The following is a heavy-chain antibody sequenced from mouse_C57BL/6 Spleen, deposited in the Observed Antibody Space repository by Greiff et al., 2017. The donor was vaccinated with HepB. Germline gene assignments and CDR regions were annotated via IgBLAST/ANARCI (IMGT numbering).Heavy chain of an antibody. CDR3: ARRTVVATDAMDY. CDR1: GFTFSDYG. V-gene: IGHV5-17*01. J-gene: IGHJ4*01. Sequence: EVKLMESGGGLVKPGGSLKLSCAASGFTFSDYGMRWVRQAPEKGLEWVAYISSGSSTIYYADTVKGRFTISRDNAKNTLFLQMTSLRSEDTAMYYCARRTVVATDAMDYWGQGTSVTVSS. CDR2: ISSGSSTI. D-gene: IGHD1-1*01.